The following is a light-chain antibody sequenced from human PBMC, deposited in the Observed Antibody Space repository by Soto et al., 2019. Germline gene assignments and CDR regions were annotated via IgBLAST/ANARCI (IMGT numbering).Light chain of an antibody. CDR2: DAS. CDR1: QSVTSY. J-gene: IGKJ4*01. CDR3: PQRSNWPPLA. V-gene: IGKV3-11*01. Sequence: EIVLTQSPATLSWSPGERATLSCRASQSVTSYLAWSQQKPGQAPRLLIYDASNRATGIPARSSRSGSGTDFTLSLSSIEPEDIAVYFCPQRSNWPPLAFGGGTKV.